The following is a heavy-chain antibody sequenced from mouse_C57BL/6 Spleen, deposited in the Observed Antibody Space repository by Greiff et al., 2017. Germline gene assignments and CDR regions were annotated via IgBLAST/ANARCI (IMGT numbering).Heavy chain of an antibody. V-gene: IGHV5-16*01. CDR2: INYDGSST. CDR1: GFTFSDYY. Sequence: EVQLVESEGGLVQPGRSMKLSCTASGFTFSDYYMAWVRQVPEKGLEWVANINYDGSSTYYLDSLKSRFIISRDNAKNILYLQMSSLKSEDTATYYCARGRYSNYDYYAMDYWGQGTSVTVSS. CDR3: ARGRYSNYDYYAMDY. J-gene: IGHJ4*01. D-gene: IGHD2-5*01.